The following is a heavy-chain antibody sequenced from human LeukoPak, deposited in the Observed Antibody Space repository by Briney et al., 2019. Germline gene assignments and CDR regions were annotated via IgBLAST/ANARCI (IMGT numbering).Heavy chain of an antibody. CDR2: ISYIGST. Sequence: PSETLSLTCTVSGGSFGSHYWSWIRQPPGKGLEWIGYISYIGSTNYNPSLKSRVTISVDTSKKQFSLKLSSVTAADTAVYYCARDPTTVTKGLDVWGQGTMVTVSS. D-gene: IGHD4-17*01. V-gene: IGHV4-59*11. CDR3: ARDPTTVTKGLDV. CDR1: GGSFGSHY. J-gene: IGHJ3*01.